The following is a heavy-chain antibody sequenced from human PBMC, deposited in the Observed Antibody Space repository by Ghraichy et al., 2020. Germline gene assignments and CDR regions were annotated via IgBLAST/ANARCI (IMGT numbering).Heavy chain of an antibody. CDR2: IYSGGSA. CDR1: GFTVSSNY. CDR3: ARDHTRVDAFDI. J-gene: IGHJ3*02. Sequence: GESLRLSCAASGFTVSSNYMSWVRQAPGKGLEWVSVIYSGGSAYYADSVKGRFTIPRDNSKNTLYLQMNSLRAEDTAVYYCARDHTRVDAFDIWGQGTMVTVSS. D-gene: IGHD2-2*02. V-gene: IGHV3-66*01.